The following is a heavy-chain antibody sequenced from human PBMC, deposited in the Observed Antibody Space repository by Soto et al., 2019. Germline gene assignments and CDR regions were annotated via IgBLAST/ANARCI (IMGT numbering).Heavy chain of an antibody. CDR1: GFTFGDYA. V-gene: IGHV3-49*03. CDR2: IRSKAYGGTT. J-gene: IGHJ4*02. Sequence: GGSLRLSCTASGFTFGDYAMSWFRQAPGKGLEWVGFIRSKAYGGTTEYAASVKGRFTISRDDSKSIAYLQMNSLKTEDTAVYYCTREPSQKYSGYDYLDYWGQGTLVTVSS. CDR3: TREPSQKYSGYDYLDY. D-gene: IGHD5-12*01.